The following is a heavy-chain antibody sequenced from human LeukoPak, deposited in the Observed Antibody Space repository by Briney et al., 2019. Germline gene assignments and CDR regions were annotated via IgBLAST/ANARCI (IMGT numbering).Heavy chain of an antibody. CDR3: ARGFLGDYFGSGSYYVFDY. Sequence: TSETLSLTCTVSGGSISSYYWSWIRQPAGKGLEWIGRFYTSGSTKYNPSLKSRVTMSEDTSKNQFSLKLSSVTAADAAVYYCARGFLGDYFGSGSYYVFDYWGQGTLVTVSS. D-gene: IGHD3-10*01. CDR1: GGSISSYY. V-gene: IGHV4-4*07. J-gene: IGHJ4*02. CDR2: FYTSGST.